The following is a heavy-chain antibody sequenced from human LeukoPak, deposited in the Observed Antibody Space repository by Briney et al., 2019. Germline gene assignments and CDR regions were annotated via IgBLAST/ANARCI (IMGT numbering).Heavy chain of an antibody. Sequence: PSETLSLTCTVSGGSISSSSYYWGWIRQPPGKGLEWIGSIYYSGSTYYNPSLKSRVTISVDTSKNQFSLKLSSVTAADTAVYYCATLERWLHNWAYWGQGTLVTVSS. V-gene: IGHV4-39*07. CDR1: GGSISSSSYY. D-gene: IGHD5-24*01. CDR2: IYYSGST. CDR3: ATLERWLHNWAY. J-gene: IGHJ4*02.